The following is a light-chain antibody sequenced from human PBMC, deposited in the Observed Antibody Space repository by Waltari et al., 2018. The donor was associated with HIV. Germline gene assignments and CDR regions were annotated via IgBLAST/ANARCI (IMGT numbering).Light chain of an antibody. J-gene: IGLJ2*01. V-gene: IGLV3-25*03. Sequence: SYELAQPPSVSASPGQTARLPCSCDALPNQYAYCYQQKPGHAPVLIIYKDTERLSGIPERFSGSSSGTTVTLTISGVQAEDEADYYCKSADTNAYVGFGGGTKVTVL. CDR2: KDT. CDR3: KSADTNAYVG. CDR1: ALPNQY.